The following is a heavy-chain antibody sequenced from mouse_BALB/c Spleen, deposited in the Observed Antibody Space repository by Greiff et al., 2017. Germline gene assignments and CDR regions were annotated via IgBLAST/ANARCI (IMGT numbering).Heavy chain of an antibody. CDR3: AKGNYYGSSYYFDY. D-gene: IGHD1-1*01. Sequence: EVKLVESGPELVKPGASVKISCKASGYTFTDYNMHWVKQSHGKSLEWIGYIYPYNGGTGFNQKFKSKATLTVDNSSSTAYMELRSLTSEDSAVYYCAKGNYYGSSYYFDYWGQGTTLTVSS. J-gene: IGHJ2*01. CDR1: GYTFTDYN. CDR2: IYPYNGGT. V-gene: IGHV1S29*02.